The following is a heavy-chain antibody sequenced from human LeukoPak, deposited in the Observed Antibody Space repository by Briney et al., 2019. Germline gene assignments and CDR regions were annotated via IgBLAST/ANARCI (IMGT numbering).Heavy chain of an antibody. CDR3: AREFRKPSTGD. J-gene: IGHJ4*02. V-gene: IGHV3-74*01. CDR2: IKSDGSGT. D-gene: IGHD1-14*01. CDR1: GLTFSSYW. Sequence: GGSLRLSCAASGLTFSSYWMHWVRQAPGKGLVWVSRIKSDGSGTTYADSVKGRFTISRDNAKNTLYLQMNSLRAEDTAVYFCAREFRKPSTGDWGQGTLVTVSS.